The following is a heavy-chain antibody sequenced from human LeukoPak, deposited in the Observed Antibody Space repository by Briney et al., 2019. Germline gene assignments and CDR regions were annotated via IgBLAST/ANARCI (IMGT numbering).Heavy chain of an antibody. Sequence: SGGSLRLSCAASGFTFSSYAMHWVRQAPGKGLEWVAVISYDGSNKYYADSVKGRFTISRDNSKNTLYLQMNSLRAEDTAVYYCARYGPGVTNDAFDIWGQGTMVTVSS. CDR2: ISYDGSNK. CDR1: GFTFSSYA. D-gene: IGHD4-17*01. CDR3: ARYGPGVTNDAFDI. J-gene: IGHJ3*02. V-gene: IGHV3-30-3*01.